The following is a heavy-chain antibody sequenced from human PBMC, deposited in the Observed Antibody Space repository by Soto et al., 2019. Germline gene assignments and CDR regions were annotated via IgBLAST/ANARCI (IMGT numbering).Heavy chain of an antibody. D-gene: IGHD2-8*01. J-gene: IGHJ6*02. Sequence: QVQLVQSGAEVKKPGASVKVSCKASGYTFTSYGISWVRQAPGQGLEWMGWISAYNGNTNYAQKLQGRVTMTTDTSTSTAYMELRSLRSDDTAVYYCAREMLMVYASHPLYSYGMDVWGQGTTVTVSS. V-gene: IGHV1-18*04. CDR2: ISAYNGNT. CDR1: GYTFTSYG. CDR3: AREMLMVYASHPLYSYGMDV.